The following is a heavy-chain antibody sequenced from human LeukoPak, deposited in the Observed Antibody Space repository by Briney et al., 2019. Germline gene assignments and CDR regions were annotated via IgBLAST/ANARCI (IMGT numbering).Heavy chain of an antibody. CDR2: IYYSGST. CDR1: GGSISSYY. Sequence: SETLSLTCTVSGGSISSYYWSWIRQPPGKGLEWIGYIYYSGSTNYNPSLKRRVTISVDTSKNQFSLKLSSVTAADTAVYYCARFYDFWRGYYRGGGYFDYWGQGTLVTVSS. V-gene: IGHV4-59*01. CDR3: ARFYDFWRGYYRGGGYFDY. J-gene: IGHJ4*02. D-gene: IGHD3-3*01.